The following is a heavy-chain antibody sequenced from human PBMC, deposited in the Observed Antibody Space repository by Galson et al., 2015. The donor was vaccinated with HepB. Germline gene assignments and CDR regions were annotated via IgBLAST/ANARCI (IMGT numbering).Heavy chain of an antibody. J-gene: IGHJ4*02. D-gene: IGHD2-21*01. CDR2: IRGSGDGT. CDR1: GFTFSSYA. CDR3: AKTLGLLAFHPDF. Sequence: SLRLSCAASGFTFSSYAMTWVRRAPGKGLEWVSTIRGSGDGTYYTDSVKGRFTISRDNSKNTVVLQMNSLGAEDTAVYYCAKTLGLLAFHPDFWGQGTLVTVSS. V-gene: IGHV3-23*01.